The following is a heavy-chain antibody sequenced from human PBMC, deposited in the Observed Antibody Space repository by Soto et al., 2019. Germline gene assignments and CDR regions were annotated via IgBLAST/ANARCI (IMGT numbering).Heavy chain of an antibody. CDR1: GYTHTELS. Sequence: ASVKVSCKVSGYTHTELSMHWVRQAPGKGLEWMGGFDPKDGDKRYSPALSNRLTITKDASRNQVVLTMTNMDPVDTATYFCAHLMITYGGVLADDAFDIWGPGTMVTVSS. V-gene: IGHV1-24*01. CDR3: AHLMITYGGVLADDAFDI. J-gene: IGHJ3*02. D-gene: IGHD3-16*02. CDR2: FDPKDGDK.